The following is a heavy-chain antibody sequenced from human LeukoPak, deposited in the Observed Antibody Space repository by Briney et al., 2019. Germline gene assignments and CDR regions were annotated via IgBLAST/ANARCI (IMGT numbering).Heavy chain of an antibody. D-gene: IGHD1-26*01. CDR2: ISHSGSAI. CDR1: GFTFSDYY. Sequence: GGSLRLSCAASGFTFSDYYMNWIRQAPGKGLEWVSYISHSGSAIYYADSVKGRFTISRDNAKNSLYLQMNSLRAEDTAVYYCARIVGATTGAWYYYYMDVWGKGTTVTVSS. CDR3: ARIVGATTGAWYYYYMDV. V-gene: IGHV3-11*04. J-gene: IGHJ6*03.